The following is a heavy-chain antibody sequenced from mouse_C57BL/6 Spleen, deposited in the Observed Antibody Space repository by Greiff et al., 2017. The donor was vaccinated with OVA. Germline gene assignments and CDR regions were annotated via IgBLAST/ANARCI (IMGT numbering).Heavy chain of an antibody. V-gene: IGHV1-80*01. D-gene: IGHD1-1*01. CDR1: GYAFSSYW. CDR2: IYPGDGDT. CDR3: ARGEVTTDPWFAY. Sequence: VQLQQSGAELVKPGASVKISCKASGYAFSSYWMNWVKQRPGKGLEWIGQIYPGDGDTNYNGKFKGKATLTADKSSSTAYMQLSSLTSEDSAVYFCARGEVTTDPWFAYWGQGTLVTVSA. J-gene: IGHJ3*01.